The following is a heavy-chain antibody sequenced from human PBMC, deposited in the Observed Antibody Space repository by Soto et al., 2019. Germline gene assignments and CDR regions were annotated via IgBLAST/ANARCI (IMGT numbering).Heavy chain of an antibody. D-gene: IGHD3-22*01. J-gene: IGHJ6*02. CDR1: GYSFTSYW. CDR2: IYPRDSDT. V-gene: IGHV5-51*01. CDR3: ARQLGDSSDYYYYYGMDV. Sequence: GESLKSSCKGSGYSFTSYWIGWVRQMPGKGLEWMGIIYPRDSDTRYSPSFQGQVTISADKSISTAYLQWSSLKASDTAMYYCARQLGDSSDYYYYYGMDVWGQGTTVTVSS.